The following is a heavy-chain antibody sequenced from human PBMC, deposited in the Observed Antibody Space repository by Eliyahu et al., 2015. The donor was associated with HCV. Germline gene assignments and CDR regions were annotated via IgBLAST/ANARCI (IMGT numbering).Heavy chain of an antibody. D-gene: IGHD3-10*01. CDR1: GFTFSKAW. V-gene: IGHV3-15*01. CDR2: XKSKTDGGTX. Sequence: EVQLVESGGGLVKPGGSLRLSCAASGFTFSKAWMSWVRXAPGKGLEWIGRXKSKTDGGTXDYAAPVKGRFTISRDDSKSTLYLQMNSLKTEDTAVYYCTTGAPGGFDYYLDVWGQGATVTVSS. CDR3: TTGAPGGFDYYLDV. J-gene: IGHJ6*03.